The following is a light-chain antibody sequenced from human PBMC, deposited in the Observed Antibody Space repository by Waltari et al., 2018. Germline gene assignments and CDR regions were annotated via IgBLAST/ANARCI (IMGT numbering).Light chain of an antibody. CDR2: WAS. CDR1: QSILYTTTNNNY. V-gene: IGKV4-1*01. J-gene: IGKJ4*01. CDR3: QQYYTTPLT. Sequence: DIVMTQSPDSLAVSLGERATINCKSSQSILYTTTNNNYLAWYQQKPGQSPKLLIYWASNRQAGVPDRFSGSGSGTDFTLTNSSLQAEDVAVYYCQQYYTTPLTFGGGTRVEI.